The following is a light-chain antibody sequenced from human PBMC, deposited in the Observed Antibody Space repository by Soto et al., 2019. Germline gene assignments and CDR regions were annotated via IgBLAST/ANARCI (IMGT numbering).Light chain of an antibody. J-gene: IGKJ1*01. CDR2: AAS. Sequence: DIQMTQSPSSLSASVGDRVTITCRASQGFSNYLAWYQQKPGKVPKLLIYAASTLQSGVPSRFSGSGSGTDFTLTISSLQPEDVATYFCQNYNGAPRTFGQGTKVEIK. CDR3: QNYNGAPRT. CDR1: QGFSNY. V-gene: IGKV1-27*01.